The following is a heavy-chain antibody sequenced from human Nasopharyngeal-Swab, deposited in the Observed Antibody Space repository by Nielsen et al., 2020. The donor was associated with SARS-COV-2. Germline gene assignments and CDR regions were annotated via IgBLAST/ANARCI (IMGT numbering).Heavy chain of an antibody. V-gene: IGHV3-33*01. J-gene: IGHJ4*02. CDR3: GRDRYYDSSGFDY. Sequence: GGSLRLSCAASGFTFNNYGMHWVRQAPGKGLEWVAVIWYGGSEKHYADSVRGRFTISRDNPKNTLYLQMNGLRAEDTAIYYCGRDRYYDSSGFDYWGQGTLVSVSS. D-gene: IGHD3-22*01. CDR1: GFTFNNYG. CDR2: IWYGGSEK.